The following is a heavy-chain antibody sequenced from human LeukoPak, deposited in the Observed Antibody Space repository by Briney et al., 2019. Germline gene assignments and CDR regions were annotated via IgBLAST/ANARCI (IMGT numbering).Heavy chain of an antibody. CDR3: ARLSMVVRGVAFDY. J-gene: IGHJ4*02. Sequence: SETLSLTCTVSGGSIGSSSYYWGWIRQPPGKGLEWIGSIYYSGSTYYNPSLKSRVTISVDTSKNQFSLKLSFVTAADTAVYYCARLSMVVRGVAFDYWGQGTLVTVSS. V-gene: IGHV4-39*01. D-gene: IGHD3-10*01. CDR1: GGSIGSSSYY. CDR2: IYYSGST.